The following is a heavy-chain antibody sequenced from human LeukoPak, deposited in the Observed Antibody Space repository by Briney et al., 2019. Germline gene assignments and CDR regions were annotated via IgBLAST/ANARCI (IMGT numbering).Heavy chain of an antibody. V-gene: IGHV1-8*01. Sequence: ASVKVSCKASGYTFTSYDINWVRQATGQGLEWMGWMNPNSGNTGYAQKFQGRVTMTRNTSISTAYMELSSLRSEDTAVYYCARGRRNIWESYLLNWGQGTLVTVSS. CDR2: MNPNSGNT. CDR1: GYTFTSYD. CDR3: ARGRRNIWESYLLN. D-gene: IGHD3-16*02. J-gene: IGHJ4*02.